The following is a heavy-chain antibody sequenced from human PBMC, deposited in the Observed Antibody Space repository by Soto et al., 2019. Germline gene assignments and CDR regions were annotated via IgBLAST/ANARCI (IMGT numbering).Heavy chain of an antibody. CDR2: IYYSGST. CDR3: ARVGGVAARTFDY. D-gene: IGHD6-6*01. Sequence: PSETLSLTCTVSGGSINDFYWSWIRQPPGKGLERIWYIYYSGSTDYNPSLKGRVTISVDTSKNQFSLKLRSVTAADTAVYYCARVGGVAARTFDYWGQGTLVTVSS. J-gene: IGHJ4*02. V-gene: IGHV4-59*01. CDR1: GGSINDFY.